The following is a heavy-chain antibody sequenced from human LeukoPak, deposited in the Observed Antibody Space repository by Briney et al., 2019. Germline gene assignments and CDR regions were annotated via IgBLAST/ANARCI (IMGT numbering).Heavy chain of an antibody. J-gene: IGHJ3*02. D-gene: IGHD3-10*01. V-gene: IGHV4-38-2*02. CDR1: GYSISSGYY. CDR3: ARVLGVVTDAFGI. Sequence: SETLSLTCTVSGYSISSGYYWGWIRQPPGKGLEWIGSIYHSGSTYYNPSLKSRVTISVDTSKNQFSLKLSSVTAADTAVYYCARVLGVVTDAFGIWGQGTMVTVSS. CDR2: IYHSGST.